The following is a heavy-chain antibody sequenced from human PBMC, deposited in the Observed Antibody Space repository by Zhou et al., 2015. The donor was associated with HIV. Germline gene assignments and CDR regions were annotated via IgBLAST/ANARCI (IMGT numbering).Heavy chain of an antibody. CDR3: ARGESPYYDSSGYTYYFES. Sequence: QVHLVQSGTEVRKPGASLNVSCMASGHTSTNYYIHWVRQAPGQGLEWMGTINPSGGSTRYAQKFQGRVTMTRGTSTSTVYMELSSLRCDDTAVYYCARGESPYYDSSGYTYYFESWGQGTLVTSPQ. CDR1: GHTSTNYY. D-gene: IGHD3-22*01. CDR2: INPSGGST. J-gene: IGHJ4*02. V-gene: IGHV1-46*01.